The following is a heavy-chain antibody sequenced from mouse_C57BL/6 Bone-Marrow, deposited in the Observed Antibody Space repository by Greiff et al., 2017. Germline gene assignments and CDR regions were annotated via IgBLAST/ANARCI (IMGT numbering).Heavy chain of an antibody. J-gene: IGHJ4*01. V-gene: IGHV5-16*01. CDR3: ARVDLLDYYAMDY. Sequence: EVMLVESEGGLVQPGSSMKLSCTASGFTFSDYYMAWVRQVPEKGLEWVANINYDGSSTYYLDSLKSRFIISRDNAKNILYLQMSSLKSEDTATYYCARVDLLDYYAMDYWGQGTSVTVSS. CDR1: GFTFSDYY. CDR2: INYDGSST.